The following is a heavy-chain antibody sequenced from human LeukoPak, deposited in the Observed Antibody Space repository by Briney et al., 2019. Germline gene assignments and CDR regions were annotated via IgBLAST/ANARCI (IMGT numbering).Heavy chain of an antibody. Sequence: ASVKVSCKTSGYTFTGYYIHWVRQAPGQGLEWMGWINPISGGTNYAQKFQDRVTMTRATSISTAYMELSRLRSDDTATYYCARDREHYFDYWGQGTLVTVSS. CDR3: ARDREHYFDY. CDR2: INPISGGT. CDR1: GYTFTGYY. J-gene: IGHJ4*02. V-gene: IGHV1-2*02. D-gene: IGHD1-26*01.